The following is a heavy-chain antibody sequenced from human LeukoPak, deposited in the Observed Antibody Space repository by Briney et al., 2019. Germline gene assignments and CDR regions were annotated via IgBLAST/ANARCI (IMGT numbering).Heavy chain of an antibody. V-gene: IGHV3-21*01. CDR2: ISSSSYI. D-gene: IGHD2-15*01. Sequence: GGSLRLSCAASGSTFSTYTMNWVRQAQGKGLEWVSSISSSSYIYYADSVKGRFTISRDNAKNSLFLQMDSLRAEDTALYYCASGNYYYYYMDVWGKGTTVTVSS. CDR3: ASGNYYYYYMDV. CDR1: GSTFSTYT. J-gene: IGHJ6*03.